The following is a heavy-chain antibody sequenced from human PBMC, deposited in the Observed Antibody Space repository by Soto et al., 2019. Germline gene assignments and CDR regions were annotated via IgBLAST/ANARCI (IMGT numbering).Heavy chain of an antibody. V-gene: IGHV3-74*01. J-gene: IGHJ3*02. CDR3: AKDIVVVVAATFGAFDI. D-gene: IGHD2-15*01. CDR2: ISSDGSGT. Sequence: EVQLVESGGGLVQPGGSLRLSCAASGFTFSSYWMHWVRQAPGKGLVWVSRISSDGSGTNYADSVKGRFTISRDNSKNTLYLQMNSLRAEDTAVYYCAKDIVVVVAATFGAFDIWGQGTMVTVSS. CDR1: GFTFSSYW.